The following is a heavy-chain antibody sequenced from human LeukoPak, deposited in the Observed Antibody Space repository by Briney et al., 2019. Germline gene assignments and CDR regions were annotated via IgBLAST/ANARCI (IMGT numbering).Heavy chain of an antibody. J-gene: IGHJ6*02. CDR2: INYSGST. CDR1: GDSFSSYY. D-gene: IGHD3-9*01. V-gene: IGHV4-59*08. Sequence: SETLSLTCTVSGDSFSSYYWSWIRQPPGKGLEWIWYINYSGSTKYNPSLKSRVTISVGTSKNQFSLKLSSVTAADTAVYYCARASHRSHDTIYGMDVWGQGTTVIVSS. CDR3: ARASHRSHDTIYGMDV.